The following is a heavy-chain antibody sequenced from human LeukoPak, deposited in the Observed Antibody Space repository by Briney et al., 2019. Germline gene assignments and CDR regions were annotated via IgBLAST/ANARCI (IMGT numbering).Heavy chain of an antibody. D-gene: IGHD5-18*01. CDR1: GFTLSSYA. J-gene: IGHJ4*02. V-gene: IGHV3-23*01. CDR3: AKGQWIQLWSPHNL. Sequence: GGSLRLSCAASGFTLSSYAMSWVRQAPGKGLECVSVISGSSSNTYYADSVKGRFTISRDNSKNTLYLQMNSVRVEDTAVYYCAKGQWIQLWSPHNLWGQGTLVTVSS. CDR2: ISGSSSNT.